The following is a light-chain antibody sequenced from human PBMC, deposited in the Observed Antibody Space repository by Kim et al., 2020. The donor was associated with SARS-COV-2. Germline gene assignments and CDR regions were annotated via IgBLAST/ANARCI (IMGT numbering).Light chain of an antibody. CDR1: NIGTNS. CDR2: YDN. J-gene: IGLJ3*02. CDR3: QVWDRSGDHVV. Sequence: SYELTQPPSVSVAPGNTARLTCGGNNIGTNSVHWYQQRPSQAPVLVIYYDNDRPSGIPERFSGSNSGNTATLTISSVEAGDGADYYCQVWDRSGDHVVFG. V-gene: IGLV3-21*04.